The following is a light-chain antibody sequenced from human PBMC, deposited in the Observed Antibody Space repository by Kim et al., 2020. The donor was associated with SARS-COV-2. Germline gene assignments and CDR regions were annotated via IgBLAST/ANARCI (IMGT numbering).Light chain of an antibody. CDR1: KSGVKY. V-gene: IGLV3-1*01. Sequence: SVSPGQTASITCSGDKSGVKYACSYQQTPRQSPVLVIYQDSTRPPRIPQPFSGSNSGNTATLTISRTQAMDEADYYCQACDSRTVVFGGGTQLTVL. CDR2: QDS. J-gene: IGLJ2*01. CDR3: QACDSRTVV.